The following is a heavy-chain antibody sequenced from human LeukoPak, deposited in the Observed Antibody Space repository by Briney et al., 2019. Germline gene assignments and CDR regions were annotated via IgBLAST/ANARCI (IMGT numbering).Heavy chain of an antibody. D-gene: IGHD1-1*01. CDR1: GFIFSSYN. Sequence: PGGSLRLSCAASGFIFSSYNMNWVRPAPGKGLEWVSYISSSSYTIYYADSVKGRFTISRDNAKNSLDLQMNSLRDEDTAVYYCARDTSPGSRSYFDNWGQGTLVTVSS. J-gene: IGHJ4*02. V-gene: IGHV3-48*02. CDR3: ARDTSPGSRSYFDN. CDR2: ISSSSYTI.